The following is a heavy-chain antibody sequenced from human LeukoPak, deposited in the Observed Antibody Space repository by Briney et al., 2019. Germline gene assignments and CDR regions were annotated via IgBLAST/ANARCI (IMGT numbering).Heavy chain of an antibody. CDR3: ARESMATISFGDY. CDR2: IYSGGST. CDR1: GFTVSSNY. D-gene: IGHD5-12*01. V-gene: IGHV3-66*01. Sequence: GGSLRLSCAASGFTVSSNYMSWVRQAPGKGLEWVSVIYSGGSTYYADSVKGRFTISRDNPKNTLYLQMNSLRAEDTAVYYCARESMATISFGDYWGQGTLVTVSS. J-gene: IGHJ4*02.